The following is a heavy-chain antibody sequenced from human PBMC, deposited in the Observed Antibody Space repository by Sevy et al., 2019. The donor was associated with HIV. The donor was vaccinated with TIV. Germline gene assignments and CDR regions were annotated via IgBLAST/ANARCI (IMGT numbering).Heavy chain of an antibody. CDR2: ISHDGINE. Sequence: GGSLRLSCSASGFDFFNVWMTWVRQAPGKGLDWVALISHDGINEYYADSVKGRFTISRDNSKNTVSLEMNSLRNEDTAIYFCANAYSGSYSHSYLYALDVWGQGTTVTVSS. CDR1: GFDFFNVW. J-gene: IGHJ6*02. V-gene: IGHV3-30*18. CDR3: ANAYSGSYSHSYLYALDV. D-gene: IGHD1-26*01.